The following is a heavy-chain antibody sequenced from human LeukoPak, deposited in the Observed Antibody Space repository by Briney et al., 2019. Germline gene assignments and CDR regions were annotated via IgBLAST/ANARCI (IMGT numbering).Heavy chain of an antibody. D-gene: IGHD4-17*01. CDR1: GYTFTSYD. V-gene: IGHV1-8*01. Sequence: GASVKVSCKASGYTFTSYDTNWVRQATGQGLEWMGWMNPNSGNTGYAQKFQGRVTMTRNTSISTAYMELSSLRSEDTAVYYCARGGDYGDYVGFAYWGQGTLVTVSS. CDR2: MNPNSGNT. J-gene: IGHJ4*02. CDR3: ARGGDYGDYVGFAY.